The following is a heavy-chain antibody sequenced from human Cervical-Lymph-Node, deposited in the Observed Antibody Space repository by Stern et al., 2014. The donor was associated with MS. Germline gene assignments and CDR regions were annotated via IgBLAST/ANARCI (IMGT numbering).Heavy chain of an antibody. V-gene: IGHV4-39*01. Sequence: QVQLQESGPGLAKPSETLSLTCTVSGGSIITSSHYWGWIRQPPGKGLEWIGSALYSGSTFNTPPHKIRVTISVDSSKQLFSLKLIFVTAADTAVYYCVRVPTDFPVYYFDYWGQGTLVTVSS. CDR2: ALYSGST. CDR3: VRVPTDFPVYYFDY. D-gene: IGHD2/OR15-2a*01. J-gene: IGHJ4*02. CDR1: GGSIITSSHY.